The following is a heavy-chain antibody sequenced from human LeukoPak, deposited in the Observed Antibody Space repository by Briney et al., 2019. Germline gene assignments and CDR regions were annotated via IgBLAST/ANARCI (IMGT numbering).Heavy chain of an antibody. Sequence: GGSLRLSCAASGFTFTDMNWVRQAPGKGLEGVAVIWYDGSNKYYADSVKGRFTISRDNSKNTLYLQMNSLRAEDTAVYYCAREHRYYYDSSDLDVWGKGTTVTVSS. CDR3: AREHRYYYDSSDLDV. D-gene: IGHD3-22*01. CDR2: IWYDGSNK. CDR1: GFTFTD. J-gene: IGHJ6*04. V-gene: IGHV3-33*08.